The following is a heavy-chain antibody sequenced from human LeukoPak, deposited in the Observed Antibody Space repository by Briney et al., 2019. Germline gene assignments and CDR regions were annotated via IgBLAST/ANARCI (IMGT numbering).Heavy chain of an antibody. CDR3: ARLTYYDSSGYYPRKFDY. CDR2: IDHSGST. Sequence: SETLSLTCTVSGYSISSGYYWGWIRQPPGKGLEWTGSIDHSGSTNYNPSLKSRVTISVDTSKNQFSLKLSSVTAADTAVYYCARLTYYDSSGYYPRKFDYWGQGTLVTVSS. J-gene: IGHJ4*02. D-gene: IGHD3-22*01. V-gene: IGHV4-38-2*02. CDR1: GYSISSGYY.